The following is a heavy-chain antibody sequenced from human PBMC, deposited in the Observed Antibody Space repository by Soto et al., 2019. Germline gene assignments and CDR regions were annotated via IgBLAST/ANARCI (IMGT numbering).Heavy chain of an antibody. CDR2: IYYSGST. Sequence: SETLSLTCTVSGGSISSGGYYWSWIRQHPGKGLEWIGYIYYSGSTYYNPSLKSRVTISVDTSKNQFSLKLSSVTAADTAVYYCARGRTTMIVDEPFDYWGQGTLVTVSS. D-gene: IGHD3-22*01. CDR1: GGSISSGGYY. V-gene: IGHV4-31*03. J-gene: IGHJ4*02. CDR3: ARGRTTMIVDEPFDY.